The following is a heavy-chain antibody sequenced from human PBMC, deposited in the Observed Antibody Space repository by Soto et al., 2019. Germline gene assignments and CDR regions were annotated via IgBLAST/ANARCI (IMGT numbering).Heavy chain of an antibody. V-gene: IGHV4-30-4*01. Sequence: SETLSLTCTVSGGSISSGDYYWSWIRQPPGKGLEWIGYIYYSGSTYYNPSLKSRVTISVDTSKNQFSLKLSSVTAADTAVYYCARGRGGYYYNADYWGRGTLVTVSS. CDR1: GGSISSGDYY. J-gene: IGHJ4*02. D-gene: IGHD3-22*01. CDR2: IYYSGST. CDR3: ARGRGGYYYNADY.